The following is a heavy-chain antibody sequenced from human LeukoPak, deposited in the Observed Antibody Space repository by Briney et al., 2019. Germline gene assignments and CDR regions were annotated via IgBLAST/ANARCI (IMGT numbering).Heavy chain of an antibody. CDR3: ARHNVGVPAAIVGGFDY. CDR1: GYTFSNFG. CDR2: ISGYSGNA. D-gene: IGHD2-2*02. J-gene: IGHJ4*02. Sequence: ASVKVSCKASGYTFSNFGLTWVRQAPGQGLEWMGWISGYSGNANYAQKLQGRVTMTTDTSTSTAYMELRSLRSDDTAVYYCARHNVGVPAAIVGGFDYWGQGTLVTVSS. V-gene: IGHV1-18*01.